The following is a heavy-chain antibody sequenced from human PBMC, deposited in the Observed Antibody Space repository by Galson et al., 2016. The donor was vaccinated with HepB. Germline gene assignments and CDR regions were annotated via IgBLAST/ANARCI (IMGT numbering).Heavy chain of an antibody. J-gene: IGHJ4*02. D-gene: IGHD3-10*01. CDR3: ARRRGSGSHDY. Sequence: SLRLSCAASGFTFSSYWMSWVRQAPGKRLECVANIKQDGSEQYYVDSVKGRFTISRDNAKNSLYLQMNSLRAEDTAVYYCARRRGSGSHDYWGQGPLVTVSS. CDR1: GFTFSSYW. CDR2: IKQDGSEQ. V-gene: IGHV3-7*05.